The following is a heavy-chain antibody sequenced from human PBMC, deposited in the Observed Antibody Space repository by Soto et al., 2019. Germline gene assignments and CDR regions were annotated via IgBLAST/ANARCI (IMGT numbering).Heavy chain of an antibody. J-gene: IGHJ5*02. D-gene: IGHD3-16*01. CDR2: ISGSGGST. Sequence: PGGSLRLSCAASGFTFSSYAMSWVRQAPGKGLEWVSAISGSGGSTYYADSVKGRFTISRDNSKNTLYLQMNSLRAEDTAVYYCAPRGGATNWFDPWGQGTLVTVSS. CDR1: GFTFSSYA. V-gene: IGHV3-23*01. CDR3: APRGGATNWFDP.